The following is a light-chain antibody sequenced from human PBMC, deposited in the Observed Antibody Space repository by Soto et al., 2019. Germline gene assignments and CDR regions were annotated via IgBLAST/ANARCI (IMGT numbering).Light chain of an antibody. J-gene: IGKJ5*01. Sequence: DIQMTQSPSSLSASGVDRVAITGLASQTISGFLNWYQQKPGEAPKLLIYAASTLQSGVPSRFSGSGSGTDFTLTISSLQPEDFATYYCQQSYSTPPTFGLGTRLEIK. CDR2: AAS. CDR1: QTISGF. CDR3: QQSYSTPPT. V-gene: IGKV1-39*01.